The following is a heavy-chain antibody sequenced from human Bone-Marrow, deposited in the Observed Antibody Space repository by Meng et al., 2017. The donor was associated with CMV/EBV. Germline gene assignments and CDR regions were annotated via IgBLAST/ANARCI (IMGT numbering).Heavy chain of an antibody. D-gene: IGHD3-3*01. J-gene: IGHJ4*02. CDR2: IYHSGST. V-gene: IGHV4-38-2*02. CDR1: GYSISSGYY. Sequence: GSLRLSCTVSGYSISSGYYWGWIRQPPGKGLEWIGSIYHSGSTYYNPSLKSRVTISVDTSKNQFSLKLSSVTAADTAVYYCASTEYDFWSGYDYWGQGTLVTVSS. CDR3: ASTEYDFWSGYDY.